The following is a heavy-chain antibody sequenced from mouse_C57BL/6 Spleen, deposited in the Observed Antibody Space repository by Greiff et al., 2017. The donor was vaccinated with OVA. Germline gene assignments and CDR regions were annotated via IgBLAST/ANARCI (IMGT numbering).Heavy chain of an antibody. CDR1: GYSFTDYN. Sequence: VQLKESGPELVKPGASVKISCKASGYSFTDYNMNWVKQSNGKSLEWIGVINPNYGTTSYNQKFKGKATLTVDQSSSTAYMQLNSLTSEDSAVYYCATYYSNYGPHWYFDVWGTGTTVTVSS. V-gene: IGHV1-39*01. J-gene: IGHJ1*03. D-gene: IGHD2-5*01. CDR2: INPNYGTT. CDR3: ATYYSNYGPHWYFDV.